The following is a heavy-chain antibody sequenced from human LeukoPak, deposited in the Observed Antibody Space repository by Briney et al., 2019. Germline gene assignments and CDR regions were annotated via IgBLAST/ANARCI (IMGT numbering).Heavy chain of an antibody. D-gene: IGHD2-21*01. Sequence: ASVKVSCKTSGYRFTDYYMHWVRQAPGQGLEWMGWINPNSGGTSSAQKFQGRVTMTRDTSITTVYKAVRWLTSDDTAIYYCARADRLHGGPYLIGPWGQGTLVTVSS. CDR1: GYRFTDYY. V-gene: IGHV1-2*02. J-gene: IGHJ5*02. CDR3: ARADRLHGGPYLIGP. CDR2: INPNSGGT.